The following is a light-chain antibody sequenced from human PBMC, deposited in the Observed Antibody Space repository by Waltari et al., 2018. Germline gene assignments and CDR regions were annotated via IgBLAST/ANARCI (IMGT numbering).Light chain of an antibody. CDR1: QSISSD. CDR2: GAS. CDR3: QQANNWPWT. J-gene: IGKJ1*01. Sequence: EIVMTQSPATLSVSPWERATLSCRASQSISSDIAWYQQKPGQAPRLLIYGASTRATGIPAKFSGSGSGTEFTLTISSMQSEDFAVYYCQQANNWPWTFGQGTKVEIK. V-gene: IGKV3-15*01.